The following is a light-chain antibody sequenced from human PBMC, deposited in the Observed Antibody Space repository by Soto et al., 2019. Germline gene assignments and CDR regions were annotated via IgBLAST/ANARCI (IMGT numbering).Light chain of an antibody. J-gene: IGKJ3*01. V-gene: IGKV3-20*01. CDR1: QSVSSSY. CDR2: GAS. Sequence: EIVLTQSPGTRSLSPGERATLSCRASQSVSSSYLAWYQQKPGQAPRLLIYGASSRATGIPDRFSGSGSGTDFTLTISRLEPEDFAEYYCQQYGSSPFTFGPGTKVDIK. CDR3: QQYGSSPFT.